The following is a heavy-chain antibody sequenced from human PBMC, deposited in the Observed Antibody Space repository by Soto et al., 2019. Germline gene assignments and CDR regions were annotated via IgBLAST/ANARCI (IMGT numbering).Heavy chain of an antibody. V-gene: IGHV3-33*01. J-gene: IGHJ6*02. D-gene: IGHD3-22*01. CDR2: IWYDGSNK. CDR1: GFTFSSYG. Sequence: QVQLVESGGGVVQPGRSLRLSCAASGFTFSSYGMHWVRQAPGKGLEWVAVIWYDGSNKYYADSVKGRFTISRDNSKNTLYLQMNSLRAEDTAVYYCARPVVRWLHYYGMDVWGQGTTVTVSS. CDR3: ARPVVRWLHYYGMDV.